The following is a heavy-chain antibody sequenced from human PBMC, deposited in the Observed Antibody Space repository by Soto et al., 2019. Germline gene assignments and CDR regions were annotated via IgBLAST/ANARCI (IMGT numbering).Heavy chain of an antibody. CDR2: IYKSATT. CDR1: GDSISNLDYF. D-gene: IGHD7-27*01. V-gene: IGHV4-30-4*01. J-gene: IGHJ5*01. Sequence: SETLSLTCSVSGDSISNLDYFWAWIRQPPGQALEYIGYIYKSATTYYNPSFESRVAISVDTSKSQFSLNVTSVTAADTAVYFCARGRYCLTGRCFPNWFDSWGQGTLVTVS. CDR3: ARGRYCLTGRCFPNWFDS.